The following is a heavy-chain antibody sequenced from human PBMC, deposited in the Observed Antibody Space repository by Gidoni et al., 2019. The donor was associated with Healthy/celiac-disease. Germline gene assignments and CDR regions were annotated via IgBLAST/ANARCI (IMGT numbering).Heavy chain of an antibody. CDR1: GGSISSSSYY. CDR2: IYYSGST. CDR3: AGVFGVVIMLPEQYNWFDP. V-gene: IGHV4-39*01. Sequence: QLQLQESGPGLVKPSETLSLTCTVSGGSISSSSYYWGWIRQPPGKGLEWLGSIYYSGSTYYNPSLKSRVTISVDTSKNQFSLKLSSVTAADTAVYYCAGVFGVVIMLPEQYNWFDPWGQGTLVTVSS. D-gene: IGHD3-3*01. J-gene: IGHJ5*02.